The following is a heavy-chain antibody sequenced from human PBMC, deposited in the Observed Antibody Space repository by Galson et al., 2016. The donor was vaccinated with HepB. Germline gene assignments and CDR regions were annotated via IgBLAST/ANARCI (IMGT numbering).Heavy chain of an antibody. D-gene: IGHD6-19*01. J-gene: IGHJ4*02. CDR1: GFTFSDHY. CDR2: TRKKTNGYTT. V-gene: IGHV3-72*01. CDR3: AKDPDTSAWWTRICDY. Sequence: SLRLSCAASGFTFSDHYMDWVRQAPGKGLEWVGRTRKKTNGYTTEYAASVKGRFTIPRDDSKNSLYLQMNRRRADDMPVYYCAKDPDTSAWWTRICDYWCQGTLVTVSS.